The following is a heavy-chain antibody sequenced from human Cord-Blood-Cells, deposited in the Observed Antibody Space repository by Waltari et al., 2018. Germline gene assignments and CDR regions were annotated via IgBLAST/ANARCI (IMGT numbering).Heavy chain of an antibody. J-gene: IGHJ2*01. CDR1: GFTFSSYA. V-gene: IGHV3-30-3*01. CDR2: ISYDGSNK. D-gene: IGHD3-3*01. Sequence: QVQLVESGGGVVQPGRSLRLSCAASGFTFSSYAMHWVRQAPGKGLEWVAVISYDGSNKYYADSVKGRFTISRDNTKNTLYLQMNSLRAEDTAVYYCARYYGVCKGYFDLWGRGTLVTVSS. CDR3: ARYYGVCKGYFDL.